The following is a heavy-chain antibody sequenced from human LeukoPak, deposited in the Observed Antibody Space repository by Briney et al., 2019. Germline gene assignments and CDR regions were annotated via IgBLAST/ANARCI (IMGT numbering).Heavy chain of an antibody. CDR3: ARDGSWYYYDSSGLRDAFDI. CDR1: GGTFSSYA. J-gene: IGHJ3*02. Sequence: GASVKVSCKASGGTFSSYAISWVRQAPGQGLEWMGGIIPTFGTANYAQKFQGRVTITADESTSTAYMELSSLRSEDTAVYYCARDGSWYYYDSSGLRDAFDIWGQGTMVAVSS. CDR2: IIPTFGTA. D-gene: IGHD3-22*01. V-gene: IGHV1-69*13.